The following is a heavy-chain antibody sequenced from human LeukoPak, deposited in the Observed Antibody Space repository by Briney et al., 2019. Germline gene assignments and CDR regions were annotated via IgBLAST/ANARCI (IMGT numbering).Heavy chain of an antibody. V-gene: IGHV3-20*04. J-gene: IGHJ4*02. CDR1: GFTFDDYA. D-gene: IGHD2-15*01. CDR2: LNWSGDST. Sequence: GGSLRLSCAASGFTFDDYAMNWVRQAPGKGLEWVSGLNWSGDSTGYADSVKGRFSISRDNAKNSLYLQMNSLRAEDTAVYYCASDSSPYCSGGSCYIGYWGQGTLVTVSS. CDR3: ASDSSPYCSGGSCYIGY.